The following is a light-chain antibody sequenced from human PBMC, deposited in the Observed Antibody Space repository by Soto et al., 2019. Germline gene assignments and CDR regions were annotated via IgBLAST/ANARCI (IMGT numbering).Light chain of an antibody. J-gene: IGLJ2*01. CDR1: SSNIGSNT. V-gene: IGLV1-44*01. Sequence: QLVLTQPPSASGTPGQRVTISCSGSSSNIGSNTVNWYQQLPGTAPKLLIYSNNQRPSGVPDRFSGSKSGTSASLAISGLQSEDEADYYCAAWDASLLVVFGGGTKVTVL. CDR2: SNN. CDR3: AAWDASLLVV.